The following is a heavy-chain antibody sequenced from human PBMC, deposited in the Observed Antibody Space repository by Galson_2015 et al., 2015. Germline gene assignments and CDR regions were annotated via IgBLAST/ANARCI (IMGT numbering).Heavy chain of an antibody. J-gene: IGHJ6*02. CDR2: ISAYNGNT. CDR1: GYTFTSYG. D-gene: IGHD3-10*01. Sequence: SVKVSCKASGYTFTSYGISWVRQAPGQGLEWMGWISAYNGNTNYAQKPQGRVTMTTDTSTSTAYMELRSLGSDDTAVYYCARARALGFGKDYYYYYGMDVCGQGTTVTVSS. CDR3: ARARALGFGKDYYYYYGMDV. V-gene: IGHV1-18*01.